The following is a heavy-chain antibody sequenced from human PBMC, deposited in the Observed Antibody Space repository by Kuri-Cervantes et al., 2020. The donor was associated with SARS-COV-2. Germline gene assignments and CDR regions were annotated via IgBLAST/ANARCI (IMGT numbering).Heavy chain of an antibody. CDR2: IYYSGST. V-gene: IGHV4-39*01. CDR1: GGSISSSSYY. J-gene: IGHJ4*02. D-gene: IGHD6-13*01. Sequence: GSLRLSCTVSGGSISSSSYYWGWIRQPPGRGLVWIGSIYYSGSTYYNPSLKSRVAISVDTSKNQFSLKPSSVTAPDTAVYYCATNPYSSSWYPPPPDYWGQGTLVTVSS. CDR3: ATNPYSSSWYPPPPDY.